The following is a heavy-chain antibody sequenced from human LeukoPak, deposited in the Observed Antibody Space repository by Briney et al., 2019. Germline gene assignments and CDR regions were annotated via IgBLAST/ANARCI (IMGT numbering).Heavy chain of an antibody. CDR1: GYTFTNYA. CDR3: ARDMLVATYDI. J-gene: IGHJ3*02. CDR2: INTNTGNP. V-gene: IGHV7-4-1*02. Sequence: ASVKVSCKASGYTFTNYAMNWLRQAPGQGLEWMGWINTNTGNPAYAQGFTGRFVFSLDTSVSTAYLQISSLKAEDTAVYYCARDMLVATYDIWGQGTMVTVSS. D-gene: IGHD5-12*01.